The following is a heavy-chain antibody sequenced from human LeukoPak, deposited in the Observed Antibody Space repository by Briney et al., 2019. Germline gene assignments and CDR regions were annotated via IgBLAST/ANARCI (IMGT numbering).Heavy chain of an antibody. V-gene: IGHV4-38-2*01. CDR2: IYHSGST. Sequence: PSETLSLTCAVSGYSISSGYYWGWIRQPPGKGLEWIGSIYHSGSTYYNPSLKSRVTISVDTSKNLFSLKLSSVTAADTAVYYCARQSSTGLSATDYWGQGTLVTVSS. CDR3: ARQSSTGLSATDY. CDR1: GYSISSGYY. J-gene: IGHJ4*02. D-gene: IGHD2-2*01.